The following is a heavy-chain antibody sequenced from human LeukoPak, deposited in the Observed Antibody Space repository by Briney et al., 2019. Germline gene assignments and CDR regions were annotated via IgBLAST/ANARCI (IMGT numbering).Heavy chain of an antibody. J-gene: IGHJ4*02. CDR3: ARGRDRSSTSCYNY. CDR1: GGTFSSYA. D-gene: IGHD2-2*02. CDR2: IIPIFGTA. V-gene: IGHV1-69*13. Sequence: SVKVSCEASGGTFSSYAISWVRQAPGQGLEWMGGIIPIFGTANYAQKFQGRVTITADESTSTAYMELSSLRSEDTAVYYCARGRDRSSTSCYNYWGQGTLVTVSS.